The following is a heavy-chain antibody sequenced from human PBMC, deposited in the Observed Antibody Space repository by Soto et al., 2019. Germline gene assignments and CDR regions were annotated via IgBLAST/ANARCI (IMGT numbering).Heavy chain of an antibody. CDR3: AAAGVNSSSSLDFDY. J-gene: IGHJ4*02. CDR1: GFTFTSSA. D-gene: IGHD6-6*01. Sequence: QMQLVQSGPEVKKPGTSVKVSCKASGFTFTSSAVQWVRQARGQRLEWIGWIVVGSGNTNYAQKFQERVTITRDMSTSTAYMELSSLRSEDTAVYYCAAAGVNSSSSLDFDYWGQGTLVTVSS. CDR2: IVVGSGNT. V-gene: IGHV1-58*01.